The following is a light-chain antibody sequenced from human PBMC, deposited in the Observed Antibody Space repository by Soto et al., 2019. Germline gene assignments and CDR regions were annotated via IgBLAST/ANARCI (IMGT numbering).Light chain of an antibody. Sequence: DIAMPQSPSSVSASVGDRVTITCRSSQGISNWLAWYQQKPGKAPKPLIYAASSLPSGVPSRFSGSGSGPDFTLSISSLQPEDFATYYCQQANSFPLACGGGNKVDSK. CDR2: AAS. CDR3: QQANSFPLA. CDR1: QGISNW. V-gene: IGKV1-12*01. J-gene: IGKJ4*01.